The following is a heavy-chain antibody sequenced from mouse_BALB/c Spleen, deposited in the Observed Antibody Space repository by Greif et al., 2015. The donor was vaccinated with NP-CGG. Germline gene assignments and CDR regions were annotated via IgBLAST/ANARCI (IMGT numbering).Heavy chain of an antibody. CDR1: GFTFNTYA. CDR2: IRSKSNNYAT. D-gene: IGHD1-1*02. CDR3: VRHEPLWRGDY. J-gene: IGHJ4*01. Sequence: EVMLVESGGGLVQPKGSLKLSCAASGFTFNTYAMNWVRQAPGKGLEWVARIRSKSNNYATYYADSVKDRFTISRDDSQSMLYLQMNNLKTEDTAMYYCVRHEPLWRGDYWGQGTSVTVSS. V-gene: IGHV10-1*02.